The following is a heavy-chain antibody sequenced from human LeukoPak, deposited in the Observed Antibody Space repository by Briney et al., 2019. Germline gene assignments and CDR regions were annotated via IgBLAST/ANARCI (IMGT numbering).Heavy chain of an antibody. CDR1: GYSISSGYY. CDR2: IYHSGST. Sequence: SETLSLTCTVSGYSISSGYYWGWIRQPPGKGLERIGSIYHSGSTYYNPSLKSRVTISVDTSKNQFSLKVNSVTAADTAVYYCARSRGRDGYNRALIIYFDYWGQGTLVTVSS. J-gene: IGHJ4*02. D-gene: IGHD5-24*01. V-gene: IGHV4-38-2*02. CDR3: ARSRGRDGYNRALIIYFDY.